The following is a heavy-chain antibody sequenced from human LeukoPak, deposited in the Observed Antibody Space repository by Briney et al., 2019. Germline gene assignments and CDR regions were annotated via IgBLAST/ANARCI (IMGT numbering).Heavy chain of an antibody. CDR1: GGSISSYY. CDR2: IYTSGST. CDR3: ARGPSSYAFDI. J-gene: IGHJ3*02. V-gene: IGHV4-4*07. Sequence: PSETLSLTCTVSGGSISSYYWSWIRPPAGKGLEWIGRIYTSGSTNYNPPLKSRVTMSVDTSKNQFSLKLSSVTAADTAVYYCARGPSSYAFDIWGQGTMVTVSS. D-gene: IGHD6-6*01.